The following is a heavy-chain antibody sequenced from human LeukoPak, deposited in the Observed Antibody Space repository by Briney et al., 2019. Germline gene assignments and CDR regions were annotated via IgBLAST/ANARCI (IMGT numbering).Heavy chain of an antibody. CDR3: AVYRSGFDY. Sequence: SGTLSLTCAVSGGSSSSSNWWNWVRQPPGKGLEWIGEIDHSGRTNYNPSLKSRVTISVDKSKNQFSLKLSSVTAADTAVYYCAVYRSGFDYWGQGTLVTVSS. V-gene: IGHV4-4*02. CDR2: IDHSGRT. J-gene: IGHJ4*02. CDR1: GGSSSSSNW. D-gene: IGHD5-18*01.